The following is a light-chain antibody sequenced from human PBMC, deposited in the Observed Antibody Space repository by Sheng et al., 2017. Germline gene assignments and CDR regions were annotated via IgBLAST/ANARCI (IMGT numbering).Light chain of an antibody. CDR1: SSNIGSNT. J-gene: IGLJ2*01. CDR2: NSN. CDR3: QTWGTGIQV. V-gene: IGLV1-44*01. Sequence: QSVLTQPPSATGTPGQRVTISCSGSSSNIGSNTVSWYRQFPGMAPKVLIYNSNQRPSGVSGRFSGSKSGTSASLAISGLQSEDEAVYYCQTWGTGIQVFGGGTKLTVL.